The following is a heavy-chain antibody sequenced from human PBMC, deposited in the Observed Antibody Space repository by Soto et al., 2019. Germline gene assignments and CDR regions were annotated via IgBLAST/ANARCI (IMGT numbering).Heavy chain of an antibody. Sequence: GGSLRLSCAASGFTLRTYTMNWVRQAPGKGLEWVSSISISSSDRYYADSVRGRFSTSRDSTRNSLYLNMDSLRVEDTATYYCVRGTPTPGLDIWGRGTTVTVSS. D-gene: IGHD1-1*01. CDR1: GFTLRTYT. CDR3: VRGTPTPGLDI. J-gene: IGHJ6*02. V-gene: IGHV3-21*04. CDR2: ISISSSDR.